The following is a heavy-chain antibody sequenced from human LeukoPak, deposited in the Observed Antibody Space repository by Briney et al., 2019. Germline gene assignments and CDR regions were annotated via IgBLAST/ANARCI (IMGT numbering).Heavy chain of an antibody. J-gene: IGHJ4*02. CDR2: IWFDGSNK. D-gene: IGHD5-18*01. CDR1: GFIFSNDA. V-gene: IGHV3-33*01. Sequence: GGSLRLSCAASGFIFSNDAMHWVRQAPGKGLEWVAFIWFDGSNKHYADSVKGRFTISRDNSEDTLYLQMNSLRAEDTAVYYCVRDPSGSRFAFDSWGQGALVTVSS. CDR3: VRDPSGSRFAFDS.